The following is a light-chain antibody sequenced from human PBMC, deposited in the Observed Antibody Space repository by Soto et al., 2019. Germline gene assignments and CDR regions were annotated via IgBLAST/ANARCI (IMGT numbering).Light chain of an antibody. V-gene: IGLV2-14*01. CDR1: SGDVGGYYY. CDR2: EVS. CDR3: SSYTAGGTI. Sequence: SVLTQPASVSGSPGQSITISCTGTSGDVGGYYYVSWYQQLPGKAPTLMISEVSNRPSGVSNRFSGSKSGNTASLTISGLQAEDEADYYCSSYTAGGTIFGTGTKLTVL. J-gene: IGLJ1*01.